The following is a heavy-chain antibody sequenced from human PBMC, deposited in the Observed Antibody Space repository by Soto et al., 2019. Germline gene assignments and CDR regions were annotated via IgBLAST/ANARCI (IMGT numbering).Heavy chain of an antibody. CDR1: GFNFNNQA. J-gene: IGHJ5*01. Sequence: QLLESGGGLVQPGGSLRLSCTASGFNFNNQAMSWIRQAPGKGLEWVSTISGSGATSLYADSVKGRFTIFKDSSQAYLDLKSLRVEDSATYYCAKTETMVVVIVQPRWFDSWGRGTLVTVS. D-gene: IGHD2-21*01. CDR3: AKTETMVVVIVQPRWFDS. V-gene: IGHV3-23*01. CDR2: ISGSGATS.